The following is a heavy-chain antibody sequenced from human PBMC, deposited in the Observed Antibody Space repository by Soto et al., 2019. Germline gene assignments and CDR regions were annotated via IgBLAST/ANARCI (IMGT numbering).Heavy chain of an antibody. V-gene: IGHV4-59*01. CDR3: ARDSSSWYGVFDY. D-gene: IGHD6-13*01. J-gene: IGHJ4*02. CDR2: IYYSGST. CDR1: GDSISSYY. Sequence: QVQLQESGPGLVKPSETLSLTCTVSGDSISSYYWSWIRQPPVKGLEWIGYIYYSGSTNYNPSVKSRVTISVDTSKNQCSLKLSSVTAADTAVYYCARDSSSWYGVFDYWGQGTLVTVSS.